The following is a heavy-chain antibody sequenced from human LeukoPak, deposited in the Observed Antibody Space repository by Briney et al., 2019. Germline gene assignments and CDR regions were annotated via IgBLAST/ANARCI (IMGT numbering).Heavy chain of an antibody. CDR3: ARGPDTAMGFDY. D-gene: IGHD5-18*01. Sequence: ASVKVSCKASGYTFTSYDINWVRQATGQGLEWMGWMNPNSGNTGYAQKFQGRVTITRNTSISTAYMELSSLRSEDTAVYYYARGPDTAMGFDYWGQGTLVTVSS. J-gene: IGHJ4*02. CDR1: GYTFTSYD. V-gene: IGHV1-8*03. CDR2: MNPNSGNT.